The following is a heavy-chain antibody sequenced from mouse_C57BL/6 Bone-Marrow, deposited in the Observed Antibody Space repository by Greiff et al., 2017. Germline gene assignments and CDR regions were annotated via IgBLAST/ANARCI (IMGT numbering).Heavy chain of an antibody. J-gene: IGHJ4*01. CDR3: ARKRYDYYAMDY. CDR1: GFSLTSYG. CDR2: IWSGGST. V-gene: IGHV2-2*01. Sequence: VKLLESGPGLVQPSQCLSITCTVSGFSLTSYGVHWVRQSPGKGLEWLGVIWSGGSTDYNAAFISRLSISKDNSKSQVFFKMNSLQADDTAIYYCARKRYDYYAMDYWGQGTSVTVSS.